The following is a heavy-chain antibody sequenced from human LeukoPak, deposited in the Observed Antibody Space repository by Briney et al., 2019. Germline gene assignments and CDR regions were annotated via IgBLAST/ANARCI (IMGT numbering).Heavy chain of an antibody. D-gene: IGHD3-10*01. CDR2: TYYRSKWFY. V-gene: IGHV6-1*01. CDR3: TRDSGLGNDAFDV. J-gene: IGHJ3*01. Sequence: SQTLSLTCAISGDSVSSNSAAWDWIRRSPSRGLEWLGRTYYRSKWFYDYAVSVKSRITTNPDTSKNQFSLLLNSVTPEDTAVYYCTRDSGLGNDAFDVWGQGTMVTVSS. CDR1: GDSVSSNSAA.